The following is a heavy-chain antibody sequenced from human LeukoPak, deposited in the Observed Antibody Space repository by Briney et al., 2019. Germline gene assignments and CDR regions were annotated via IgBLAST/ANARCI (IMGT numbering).Heavy chain of an antibody. CDR2: IYYSGST. V-gene: IGHV4-39*01. J-gene: IGHJ5*02. Sequence: SETLSLTCTVSGGSISSSSYYWGWIRQPPGKGLEWIGSIYYSGSTYYNPSLKSRVTISVDTSKNQFSLKLSSVTAADTAVYYCARPIVVVPAAAGWFDPWGQGTLVTVSS. CDR3: ARPIVVVPAAAGWFDP. D-gene: IGHD2-2*01. CDR1: GGSISSSSYY.